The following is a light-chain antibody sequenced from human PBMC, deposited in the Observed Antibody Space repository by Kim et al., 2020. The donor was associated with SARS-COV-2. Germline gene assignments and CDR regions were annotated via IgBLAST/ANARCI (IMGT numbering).Light chain of an antibody. CDR3: QQTYSTPYT. CDR1: QSISSY. V-gene: IGKV1-39*01. J-gene: IGKJ2*01. Sequence: DIQMTQSPSSLSASVGDRVTITCQASQSISSYLNWYQQKPGKAPKLLIYAASNLQSGVPSRFSGSGSGTDFTLTISSLQPEDFATYYCQQTYSTPYTFGQGTKLEI. CDR2: AAS.